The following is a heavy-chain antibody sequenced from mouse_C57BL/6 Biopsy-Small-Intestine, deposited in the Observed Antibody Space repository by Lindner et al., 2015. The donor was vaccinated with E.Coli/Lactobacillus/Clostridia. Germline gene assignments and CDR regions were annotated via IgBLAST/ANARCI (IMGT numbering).Heavy chain of an antibody. Sequence: VQLQESGAELARPGASVKLSCKASGYTFISYGLSWVKERTGQGLEWIGEFHPGSVNTYYNEKFKGKATLTADKSSSTAYMELRSLTSEDSAVYFCARGDSLDYWGQGTTLTVSS. V-gene: IGHV1-81*01. CDR2: FHPGSVNT. J-gene: IGHJ2*01. CDR1: GYTFISYG. CDR3: ARGDSLDY.